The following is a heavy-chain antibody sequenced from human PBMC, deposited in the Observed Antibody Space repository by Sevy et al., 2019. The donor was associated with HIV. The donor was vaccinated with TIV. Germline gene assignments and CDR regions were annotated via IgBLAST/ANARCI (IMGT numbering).Heavy chain of an antibody. CDR1: VGSISSGDYY. D-gene: IGHD3-10*01. Sequence: SETLSLTCTVSVGSISSGDYYWSWIRQPPGKGLEWIGYIYYSGSTYYNPSLKSRVTISVDTSKNQFSLKLSSVTAADTAVYYCARVGPPNPPLVDGSGSYDRWFDPWGQGTLVTVS. J-gene: IGHJ5*02. V-gene: IGHV4-30-4*01. CDR2: IYYSGST. CDR3: ARVGPPNPPLVDGSGSYDRWFDP.